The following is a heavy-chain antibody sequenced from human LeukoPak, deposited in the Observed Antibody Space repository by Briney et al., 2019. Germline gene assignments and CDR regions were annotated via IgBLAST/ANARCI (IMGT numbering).Heavy chain of an antibody. J-gene: IGHJ4*02. D-gene: IGHD1-14*01. CDR1: GFAFGSYV. CDR2: ITGSGGST. CDR3: ARDITFDY. V-gene: IGHV3-23*01. Sequence: SGGSLRLSCAASGFAFGSYVMSWVRQAPGKGLEWVSAITGSGGSTYHVDSVKGRFTISRDNSKNTLYLQMNSLRAEDTAVYYCARDITFDYWGQGTLVTVSS.